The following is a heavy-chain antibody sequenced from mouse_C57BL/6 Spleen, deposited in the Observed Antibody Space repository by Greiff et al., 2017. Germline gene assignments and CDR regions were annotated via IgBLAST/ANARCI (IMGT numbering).Heavy chain of an antibody. CDR3: ARGDGNSVTYYAMDY. D-gene: IGHD2-1*01. Sequence: QVQLQQSGAELARPGASVKLSCKASGYTFTSYGISWVKQRTGQGLEWIGEIYPRSGNTYYNEKFKGKATLTADKSSSTAYMGLRSLTSEDSAVYFCARGDGNSVTYYAMDYWGQGTSVTVSS. CDR2: IYPRSGNT. V-gene: IGHV1-81*01. J-gene: IGHJ4*01. CDR1: GYTFTSYG.